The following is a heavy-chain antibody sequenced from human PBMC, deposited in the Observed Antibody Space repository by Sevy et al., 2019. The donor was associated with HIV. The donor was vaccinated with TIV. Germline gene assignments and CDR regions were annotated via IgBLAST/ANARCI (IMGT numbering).Heavy chain of an antibody. CDR2: ITGSSNYI. CDR1: GFTFSNYN. D-gene: IGHD1-26*01. CDR3: ARDFPVGTTSTFGY. V-gene: IGHV3-21*01. Sequence: GGSLRLSCAASGFTFSNYNMNWVRQAPGKGLEWVSSITGSSNYIYYADSLKGRFTASRDNAKNSLYLQMNSLRAEDTAVYYCARDFPVGTTSTFGYWGQGTLVTVSS. J-gene: IGHJ4*02.